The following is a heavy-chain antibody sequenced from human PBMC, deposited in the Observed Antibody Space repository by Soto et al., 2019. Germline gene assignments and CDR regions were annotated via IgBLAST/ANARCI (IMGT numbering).Heavy chain of an antibody. CDR3: ARGGDNWDDYFDY. D-gene: IGHD1-1*01. CDR1: GGSVSSGNYY. J-gene: IGHJ4*02. V-gene: IGHV4-61*01. Sequence: SETLSLTCTVSGGSVSSGNYYWSWIRQPPGMGLEWIGYMYYSGSTNHNPSLKSRVTISIDSSKNQFSLKLSSVTAADTAVYYCARGGDNWDDYFDYWGQGTLVTVSS. CDR2: MYYSGST.